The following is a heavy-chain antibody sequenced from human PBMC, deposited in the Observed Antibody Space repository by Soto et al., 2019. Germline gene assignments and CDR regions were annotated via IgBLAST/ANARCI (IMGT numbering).Heavy chain of an antibody. CDR2: IKQDGSEK. J-gene: IGHJ4*02. CDR1: GFTFTTYW. Sequence: GGSLRLFCAASGFTFTTYWMSWVRQAPGKGLEWVAHIKQDGSEKYYVDSVKGRFTISRDNAKNSLYLQMNSLRAEDTAVYYCVRERYSCPFWGRGTLVTVSS. CDR3: VRERYSCPF. V-gene: IGHV3-7*03. D-gene: IGHD5-12*01.